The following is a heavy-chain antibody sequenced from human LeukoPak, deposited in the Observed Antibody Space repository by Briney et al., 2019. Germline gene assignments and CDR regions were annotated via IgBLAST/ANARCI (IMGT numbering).Heavy chain of an antibody. J-gene: IGHJ4*02. CDR2: ISGYNGNT. V-gene: IGHV1-18*01. Sequence: GASVKVSCKASSYSFNRYGISWVRQAPGQGLEGMGWISGYNGNTNYAQKFLGRVSMTADTSTSTAYMELRSLTSDDTAVYYCARSGRGTYYYFDLWGQGTLVTVSS. CDR1: SYSFNRYG. D-gene: IGHD5-12*01. CDR3: ARSGRGTYYYFDL.